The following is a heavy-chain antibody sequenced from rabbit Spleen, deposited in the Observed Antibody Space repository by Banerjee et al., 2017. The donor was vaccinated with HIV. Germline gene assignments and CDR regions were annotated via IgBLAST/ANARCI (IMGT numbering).Heavy chain of an antibody. Sequence: LEESGGGLVKPGGTLTHTCTVSGFSFSSNWICWVRQAPGKGLEWIACIDVGSSGRTYYANWAKGRFTISKTSSTTVTLQMTSLTVADTATYFCARDTSSSFSSYGMDLWGPGTLVTVS. CDR3: ARDTSSSFSSYGMDL. D-gene: IGHD1-1*01. CDR2: IDVGSSGRT. J-gene: IGHJ6*01. CDR1: GFSFSSNW. V-gene: IGHV1S45*01.